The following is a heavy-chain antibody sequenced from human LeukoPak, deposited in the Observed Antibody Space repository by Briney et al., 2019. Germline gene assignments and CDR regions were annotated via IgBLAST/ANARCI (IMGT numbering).Heavy chain of an antibody. V-gene: IGHV4-38-2*01. J-gene: IGHJ4*02. CDR1: GSSISSGYY. D-gene: IGHD2-15*01. CDR3: ANRVCSGGSCYPGYFDY. Sequence: PSETLSLTCAVSGSSISSGYYWGWIRQPPGKGLEWIGSIYHSGSTYYNPSLKSRVTISVDTSKNQFSLKLSSVTAADTAVYYCANRVCSGGSCYPGYFDYWGQGTLVTVSS. CDR2: IYHSGST.